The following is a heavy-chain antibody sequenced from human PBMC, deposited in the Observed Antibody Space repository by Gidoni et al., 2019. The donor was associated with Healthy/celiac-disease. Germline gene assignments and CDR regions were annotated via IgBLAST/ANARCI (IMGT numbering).Heavy chain of an antibody. CDR1: GFTFSNAW. Sequence: EVQLVESGGGLVKPGGSLRLSCAASGFTFSNAWMSWVRQAPGKGLEWVGRIKSKTDGGTTDYAAPVKGRFTISRDDSKNTLYLQMNSLKTEDTAVYYCTTDPLQTGTLHYYYGMDVWGQGTTVTVSS. V-gene: IGHV3-15*01. J-gene: IGHJ6*02. CDR2: IKSKTDGGTT. D-gene: IGHD1-7*01. CDR3: TTDPLQTGTLHYYYGMDV.